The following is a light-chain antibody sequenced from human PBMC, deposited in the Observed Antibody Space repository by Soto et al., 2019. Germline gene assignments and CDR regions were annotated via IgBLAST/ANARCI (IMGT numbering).Light chain of an antibody. CDR3: QQRRT. CDR2: GAS. V-gene: IGKV3-15*01. J-gene: IGKJ3*01. CDR1: QSLDTY. Sequence: EIVLTQSPVTLSLSPGEKATLSCRASQSLDTYTLAWYQQKPGQAPRLLIYGASTRATGIPARFSGSGSGTEFTLTISSLQSEDFAVYYCQQRRTFGPGTKVDIK.